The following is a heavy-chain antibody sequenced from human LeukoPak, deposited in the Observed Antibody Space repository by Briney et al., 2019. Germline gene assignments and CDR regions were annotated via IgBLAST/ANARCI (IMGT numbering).Heavy chain of an antibody. CDR2: IYYSGST. Sequence: PSETLSLTCTVSGGSVSSGSYYRSWIRQPPGKGLEWIGYIYYSGSTNYNPSLKSRVTISVDTSKNQFSLKLSSVTAADTAVYYCARAEVSIDAFDIWGQGTMVTVSS. CDR3: ARAEVSIDAFDI. V-gene: IGHV4-61*01. CDR1: GGSVSSGSYY. J-gene: IGHJ3*02.